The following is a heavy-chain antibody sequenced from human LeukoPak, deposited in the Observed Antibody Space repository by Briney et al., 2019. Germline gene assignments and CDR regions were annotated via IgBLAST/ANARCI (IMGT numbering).Heavy chain of an antibody. J-gene: IGHJ4*02. V-gene: IGHV3-30-3*01. D-gene: IGHD6-19*01. CDR1: GFTFSSHA. Sequence: GGSLRLSCAASGFTFSSHAMHWVRQAPGKGLEWVAVISYDGSNKYYADSVKGRFTISRDNSKNTLYLQMNSLRAEDTAVYYCAREGTRAVAGVGLDYWGQGTLVTVSS. CDR2: ISYDGSNK. CDR3: AREGTRAVAGVGLDY.